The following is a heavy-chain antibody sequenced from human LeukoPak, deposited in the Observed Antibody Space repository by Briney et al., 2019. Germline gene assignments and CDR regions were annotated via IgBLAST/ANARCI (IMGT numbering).Heavy chain of an antibody. CDR1: GFTFSDYY. CDR2: ISSSGSTI. V-gene: IGHV3-11*04. D-gene: IGHD6-13*01. CDR3: ARTGWSSSWYDY. Sequence: PGGSLRLSCAASGFTFSDYYMSWIRQAPGKGLEWVSYISSSGSTIYYADSVKGQFTISRDNAKNSLYLQMTSLRAEDTAVYYCARTGWSSSWYDYWGQGTLVTVSS. J-gene: IGHJ4*02.